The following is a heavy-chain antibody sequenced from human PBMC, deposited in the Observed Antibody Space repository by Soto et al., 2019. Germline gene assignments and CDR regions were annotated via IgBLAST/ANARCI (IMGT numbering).Heavy chain of an antibody. CDR2: IYYSGST. Sequence: PSETLSLTSTVSSGSISSYYWSWIRQPPGKGLEWIGYIYYSGSTNYSPSLQSRVTISVDTSKNQFSLKLSSVTAADTAVYYGASLQRWQQRVRGIYYYYYGMDVWGQGNTVTV. J-gene: IGHJ6*02. CDR1: SGSISSYY. CDR3: ASLQRWQQRVRGIYYYYYGMDV. V-gene: IGHV4-59*01. D-gene: IGHD6-13*01.